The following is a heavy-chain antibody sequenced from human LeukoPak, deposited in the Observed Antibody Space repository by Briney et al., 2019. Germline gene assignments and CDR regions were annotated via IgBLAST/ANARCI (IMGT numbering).Heavy chain of an antibody. CDR2: IYYSGST. Sequence: PSETLSLTCTVSGGSISSSSYYWGWIRQPPGKGLEWIGSIYYSGSTYYNPSLKSRVTISVDTSKNQFSLKLSSVTAADTAVYYCARVVGGPYSGSSLDYWGQGTLVTVSS. D-gene: IGHD1-26*01. J-gene: IGHJ4*02. CDR1: GGSISSSSYY. CDR3: ARVVGGPYSGSSLDY. V-gene: IGHV4-39*01.